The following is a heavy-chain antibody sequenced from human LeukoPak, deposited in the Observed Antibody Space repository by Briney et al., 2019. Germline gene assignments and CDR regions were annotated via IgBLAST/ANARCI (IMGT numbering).Heavy chain of an antibody. J-gene: IGHJ4*02. CDR2: IYHSGST. V-gene: IGHV4-38-2*01. CDR1: GYSISSGYY. CDR3: ARYPLNSYGPEVVY. Sequence: SETLSLTCAVSGYSISSGYYWGWIRQPPWKGLEWIGSIYHSGSTYYNPSLKSRVTISVDTSKNQFSLKLSSVTAADTAVYYCARYPLNSYGPEVVYWGQGTLVTVSS. D-gene: IGHD5-18*01.